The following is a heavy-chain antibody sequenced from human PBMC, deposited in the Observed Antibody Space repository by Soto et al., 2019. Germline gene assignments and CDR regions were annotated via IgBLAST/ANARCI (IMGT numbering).Heavy chain of an antibody. V-gene: IGHV3-23*01. CDR1: GFSFGNYA. J-gene: IGHJ4*02. CDR3: AKATTNGGWFNPFDS. D-gene: IGHD6-19*01. CDR2: LSGSGTST. Sequence: GGSLRLSCASSGFSFGNYAMNWVRQAPGKGLEWVSGLSGSGTSTYYADSVKGRFTISRDNSRDTLFLQMNSLTADDTAVYYCAKATTNGGWFNPFDSWGQGAPVTVSS.